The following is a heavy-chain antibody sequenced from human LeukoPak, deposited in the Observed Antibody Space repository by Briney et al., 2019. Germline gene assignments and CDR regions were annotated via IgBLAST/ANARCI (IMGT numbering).Heavy chain of an antibody. D-gene: IGHD2-2*01. J-gene: IGHJ4*02. V-gene: IGHV3-23*01. Sequence: GSLRLSCAASGFTFSNYAMSWVRQAPGKGLEWVSGINVSGGSTFYADSVRGRFTISRDNAKNSLYLQMNSLRAEDTAVYYCARGLSSTRVDYWGQGTLVTVSS. CDR1: GFTFSNYA. CDR3: ARGLSSTRVDY. CDR2: INVSGGST.